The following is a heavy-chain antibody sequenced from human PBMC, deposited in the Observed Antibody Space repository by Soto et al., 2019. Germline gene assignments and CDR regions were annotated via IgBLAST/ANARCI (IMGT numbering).Heavy chain of an antibody. Sequence: QLVESGGGLVKPGGSLRLSCVASGFPFSSFSLNWIRQAPGKGLEWVSSSGRVSTYIYYADSVRGRFSVSRDNAKNSGYLQMNGLTAEDSGIYYCARVTAGSGSYQIDLWGQGTLVTVSS. CDR3: ARVTAGSGSYQIDL. J-gene: IGHJ4*02. CDR1: GFPFSSFS. D-gene: IGHD3-10*01. V-gene: IGHV3-21*02. CDR2: SGRVSTYI.